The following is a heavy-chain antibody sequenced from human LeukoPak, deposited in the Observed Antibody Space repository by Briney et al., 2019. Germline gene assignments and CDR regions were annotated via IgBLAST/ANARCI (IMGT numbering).Heavy chain of an antibody. D-gene: IGHD2/OR15-2a*01. Sequence: GGSLRLSCAASGFSLSDYWMTWVRQAPGKGLEWVANIRQDGIDKYYVDSVKGRFTISRDNAKNPLYLQMNSLRAEDTALYYCARDFQGARYYDSWGQGTLVTVSS. V-gene: IGHV3-7*01. J-gene: IGHJ4*02. CDR2: IRQDGIDK. CDR1: GFSLSDYW. CDR3: ARDFQGARYYDS.